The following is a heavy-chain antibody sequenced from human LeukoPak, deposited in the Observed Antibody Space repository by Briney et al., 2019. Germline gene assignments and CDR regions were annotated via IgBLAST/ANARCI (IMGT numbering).Heavy chain of an antibody. CDR1: GGSISSYY. Sequence: PSETLSLTCTVSGGSISSYYWSWIRQPPGKGLEWIGYIHYSGSTNYNPSLKSRVTISVDTSKNKFSLKLSSVTAADTAIYYCASSRTSFTNPLDYWGQGTLVTVSS. D-gene: IGHD3-3*01. V-gene: IGHV4-59*08. J-gene: IGHJ4*02. CDR3: ASSRTSFTNPLDY. CDR2: IHYSGST.